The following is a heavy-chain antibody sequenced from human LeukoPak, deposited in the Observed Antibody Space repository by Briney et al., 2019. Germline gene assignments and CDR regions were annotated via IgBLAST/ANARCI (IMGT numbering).Heavy chain of an antibody. CDR2: ISSSSSYI. CDR3: ARQQTYGIVRDTAFDI. Sequence: GGSLRLSCAASGFTFSSYSMNWVRQAPGKGLEWVSSISSSSSYIYYADSVKGRFTISRDNAKNSLYLQMNSLRAEDTAVYYCARQQTYGIVRDTAFDIWGQGTKVTISS. V-gene: IGHV3-21*01. D-gene: IGHD2-21*01. CDR1: GFTFSSYS. J-gene: IGHJ3*02.